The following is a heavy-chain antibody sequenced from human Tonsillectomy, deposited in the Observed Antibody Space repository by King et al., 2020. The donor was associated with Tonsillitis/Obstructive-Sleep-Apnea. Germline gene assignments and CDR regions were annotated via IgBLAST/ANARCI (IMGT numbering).Heavy chain of an antibody. D-gene: IGHD6-6*01. J-gene: IGHJ6*03. CDR1: GGSTSSYY. V-gene: IGHV4-4*08. CDR2: VHHSGST. Sequence: QLQESGPGLVRPSETLSLNCTVSGGSTSSYYWSWIRQPPGKELQRIGYVHHSGSTNYSPPFKSRVTMSVDTSKNQFSLTLSSVTAADTAVYYCSRGRWFSSSSFWYYYYYMDVWGKGTTVTVSS. CDR3: SRGRWFSSSSFWYYYYYMDV.